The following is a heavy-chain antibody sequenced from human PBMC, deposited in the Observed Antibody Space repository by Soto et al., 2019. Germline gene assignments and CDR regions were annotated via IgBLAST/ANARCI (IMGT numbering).Heavy chain of an antibody. CDR2: IYYSGST. J-gene: IGHJ4*02. V-gene: IGHV4-39*01. Sequence: PSETPSLTFTVSDGSITSSSFYWGWIRHPPGKGLEWIGIIYYSGSTYYNPSLKSRVTISVDTSKSQFSLNLNSVTAADTAVYYCARGYDILTGPLDYWGPGTLVTVSS. CDR1: DGSITSSSFY. D-gene: IGHD3-9*01. CDR3: ARGYDILTGPLDY.